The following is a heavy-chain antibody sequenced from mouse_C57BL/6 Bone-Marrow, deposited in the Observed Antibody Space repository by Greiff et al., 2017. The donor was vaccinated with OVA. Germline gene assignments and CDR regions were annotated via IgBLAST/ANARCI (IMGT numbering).Heavy chain of an antibody. CDR2: IHPNSGST. J-gene: IGHJ1*03. D-gene: IGHD1-1*01. Sequence: QVQLQQPGAELVKPGASVKLSCKASGYTFTSYWMHWVKQRPGQGLEWIGMIHPNSGSTNYNEKFKSKATLTVDKSSSTAYMQHSSLTSEDSAVYYCARAPYYYGRWYFDVWGTGTTVTVSS. V-gene: IGHV1-64*01. CDR1: GYTFTSYW. CDR3: ARAPYYYGRWYFDV.